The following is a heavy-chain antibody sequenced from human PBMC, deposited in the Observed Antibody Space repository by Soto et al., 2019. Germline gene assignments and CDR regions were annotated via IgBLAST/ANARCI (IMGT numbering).Heavy chain of an antibody. J-gene: IGHJ4*02. CDR1: GFTFTRYS. CDR3: ARESEDLTSNFDY. Sequence: GGFLRLSCAASGFTFTRYSMNWGRQAPGKGLEWVSSISSTTNYIYYGDSMKGRFTISRDNAKNSLYLEMNSLRAEDTAVYYCARESEDLTSNFDYWAQGTLVTVSS. V-gene: IGHV3-21*06. CDR2: ISSTTNYI.